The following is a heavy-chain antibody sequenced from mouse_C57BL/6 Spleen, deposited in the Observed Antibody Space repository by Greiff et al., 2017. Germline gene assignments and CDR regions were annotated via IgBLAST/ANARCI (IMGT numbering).Heavy chain of an antibody. CDR2: INLSTGGT. V-gene: IGHV1-42*01. J-gene: IGHJ4*01. CDR1: GYSFTGYY. CDR3: ARSSGSSIYYAMDY. Sequence: EVQLKQSGPELVKPGASVKISCRASGYSFTGYYMNWVRQSPEKSLEWIGEINLSTGGTTYNQKFKAKATLTVDKSSSTAYMQLKSLTSEDSAVYYCARSSGSSIYYAMDYWGQGTSVTVSS. D-gene: IGHD1-1*01.